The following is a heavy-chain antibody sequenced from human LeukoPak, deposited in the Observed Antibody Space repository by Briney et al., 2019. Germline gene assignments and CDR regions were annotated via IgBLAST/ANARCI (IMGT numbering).Heavy chain of an antibody. CDR3: ARGKGYSGNYPFDY. J-gene: IGHJ4*02. V-gene: IGHV1-2*02. CDR2: INPNTGGT. D-gene: IGHD1-26*01. Sequence: KRGESLKISCKASGYTFTGYYMHWVRQAPGQGLEWMGWINPNTGGTNYVQKFQGRVTMARDTSITTAYMELSRLRSDDTAVYYCARGKGYSGNYPFDYWGQGTLVTVSS. CDR1: GYTFTGYY.